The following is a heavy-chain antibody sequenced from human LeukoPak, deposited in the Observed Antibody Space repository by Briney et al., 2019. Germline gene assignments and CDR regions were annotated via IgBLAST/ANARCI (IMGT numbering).Heavy chain of an antibody. CDR1: GFTFSNYA. Sequence: GGSLRLSCAASGFTFSNYAMAWVRQAPGKGLEWVSAIHSAGADTYYADSVKGRFTISRDNSKNTLSLQMNSLRPEDTALYYCARNLSSGSYYYFDYWGQGTLVTVSS. CDR3: ARNLSSGSYYYFDY. J-gene: IGHJ4*02. CDR2: IHSAGADT. D-gene: IGHD1-26*01. V-gene: IGHV3-23*01.